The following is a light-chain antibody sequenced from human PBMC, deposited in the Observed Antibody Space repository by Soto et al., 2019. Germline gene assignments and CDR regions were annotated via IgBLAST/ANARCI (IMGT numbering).Light chain of an antibody. CDR2: DVR. V-gene: IGLV2-14*01. J-gene: IGLJ1*01. CDR1: SSDVGGYNY. Sequence: QSALTQPASVSGSPGQSITISCTGTSSDVGGYNYVSWYQQHPGKAPKLMSYDVRNRPSGVSNRFSGSKSVNTAFLTISGLQAEDEADYYCSSYTTISTYVFGTGTKLTVL. CDR3: SSYTTISTYV.